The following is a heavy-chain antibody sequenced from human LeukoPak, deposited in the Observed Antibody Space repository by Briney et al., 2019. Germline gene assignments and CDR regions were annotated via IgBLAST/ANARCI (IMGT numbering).Heavy chain of an antibody. CDR3: AREYCSSTSCYSLDY. D-gene: IGHD2-2*01. J-gene: IGHJ4*02. Sequence: GGSLRLSSAASGFTFSSYEMNWVRQAPGKGLEWGSYISSSGSTIYYADSVKGRFTISRDNAKNSLYLQMNSLRAEDTAVYYCAREYCSSTSCYSLDYWGQGTLVTVSS. CDR2: ISSSGSTI. CDR1: GFTFSSYE. V-gene: IGHV3-48*03.